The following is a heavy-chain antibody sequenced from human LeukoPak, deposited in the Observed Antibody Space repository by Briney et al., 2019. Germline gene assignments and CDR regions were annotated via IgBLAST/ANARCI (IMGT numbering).Heavy chain of an antibody. CDR1: GLSFSNYG. Sequence: GRSLRLSCAASGLSFSNYGMHWDRQAPGKGLEWMAVISHDGTYKYYADSVKGRFTISRDNSKKTLYMEMNSLRPEDTALYYCAKRGASLSVDYWGQRTLVTVSS. V-gene: IGHV3-30*18. D-gene: IGHD1-26*01. CDR3: AKRGASLSVDY. J-gene: IGHJ4*02. CDR2: ISHDGTYK.